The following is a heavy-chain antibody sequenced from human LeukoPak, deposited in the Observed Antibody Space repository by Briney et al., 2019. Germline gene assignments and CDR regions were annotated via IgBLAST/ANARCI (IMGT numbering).Heavy chain of an antibody. V-gene: IGHV3-30*18. J-gene: IGHJ3*02. Sequence: GRSLTLSCAASGFTFSTYGMHWVRQAPGKWLEWVAVISSDGSLKYYADSVKGRFTISRDNSKNTLFLQMNSLRAEDTAIYHCAKEIHDYSGYDIWGQGTMVTVSS. D-gene: IGHD5-12*01. CDR1: GFTFSTYG. CDR2: ISSDGSLK. CDR3: AKEIHDYSGYDI.